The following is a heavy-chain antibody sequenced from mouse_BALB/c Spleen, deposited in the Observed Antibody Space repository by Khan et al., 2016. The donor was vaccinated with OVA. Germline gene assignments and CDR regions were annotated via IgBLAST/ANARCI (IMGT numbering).Heavy chain of an antibody. CDR1: GYSITSEFA. CDR2: ISYSGNT. Sequence: EVQLQESGPGLVKPSQSLSLTCTVTGYSITSEFAWNWIRQFPENKLEWMGYISYSGNTKYNPSLKSLISITRDTSRNQFFLQWNSVTTEDTATYYCAGKDYYDYDRCPYWGKGTLVTVSA. CDR3: AGKDYYDYDRCPY. J-gene: IGHJ3*01. V-gene: IGHV3-2*02. D-gene: IGHD2-4*01.